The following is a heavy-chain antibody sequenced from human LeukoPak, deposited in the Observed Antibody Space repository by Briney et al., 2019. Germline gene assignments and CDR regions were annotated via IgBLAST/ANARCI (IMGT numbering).Heavy chain of an antibody. J-gene: IGHJ5*02. CDR2: INPNSGGT. V-gene: IGHV1-2*02. Sequence: ASVKVSCKASGYTFTSYDINWVRQAPGQGLEWMGWINPNSGGTNYAQKFQGRVTMTRDTSISTAYMELSRLRSDDTAVYYCARGSPVGWFDPWGQGTLVTVSS. CDR1: GYTFTSYD. CDR3: ARGSPVGWFDP. D-gene: IGHD2-15*01.